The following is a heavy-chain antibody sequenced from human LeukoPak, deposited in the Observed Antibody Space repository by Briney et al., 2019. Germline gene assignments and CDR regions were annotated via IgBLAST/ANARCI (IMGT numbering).Heavy chain of an antibody. CDR3: ARVRSSYYYDSTSYYHYDGFDI. CDR2: IWYDGSNK. CDR1: GFTFSSYG. V-gene: IGHV3-33*08. D-gene: IGHD3-22*01. J-gene: IGHJ3*02. Sequence: SGGSLRLSCAASGFTFSSYGMHWVRHAPGKGLEWVAVIWYDGSNKYYADSVKGRFTISRDNAKNLLSLQMNSLRAEDTAIYFCARVRSSYYYDSTSYYHYDGFDIWGQGTMVTVSS.